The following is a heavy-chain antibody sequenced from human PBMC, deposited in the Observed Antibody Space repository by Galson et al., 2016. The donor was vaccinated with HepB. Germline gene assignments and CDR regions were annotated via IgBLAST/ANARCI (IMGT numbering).Heavy chain of an antibody. CDR3: ARDSSLSARIYYYFYGLDV. D-gene: IGHD6-6*01. Sequence: SLRLSCAASGFTFRNYAMSWVRQAPGKGLEWVSAISGSGGSTYYADSVKGRFTISRDNSKNTLYLQMNSLRAEDTAVYYCARDSSLSARIYYYFYGLDVWGQGTTVTVSS. J-gene: IGHJ6*02. CDR2: ISGSGGST. CDR1: GFTFRNYA. V-gene: IGHV3-23*01.